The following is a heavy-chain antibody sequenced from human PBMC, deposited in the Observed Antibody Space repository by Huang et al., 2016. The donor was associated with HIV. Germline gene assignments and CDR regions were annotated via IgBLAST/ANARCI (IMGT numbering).Heavy chain of an antibody. Sequence: EVQLVQSGAVVKKPGESLKISCKGSGYRFTNYWIGWVRQMPGQGLEWMGIIYPGDSDPKYRPSVQGQVTIAADTSVSTAYLQWSRLKASDSAVYYCARPLLGYSNGYYFDNWGQGTLVTVSS. CDR1: GYRFTNYW. J-gene: IGHJ4*02. CDR3: ARPLLGYSNGYYFDN. CDR2: IYPGDSDP. D-gene: IGHD5-18*01. V-gene: IGHV5-51*03.